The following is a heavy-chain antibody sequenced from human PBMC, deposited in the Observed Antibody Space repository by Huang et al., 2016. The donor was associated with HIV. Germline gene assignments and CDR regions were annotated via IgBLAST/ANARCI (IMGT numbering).Heavy chain of an antibody. Sequence: EVQLVESGGGLVQPGGSLRLSCAASGFTFSSYWMHWVRQAPGKGVGWGARINSDGSSSGYADSGKGRCTISRDKAKNTLYLQMNSLRAEDTAVYYCVRDPRIQSWLNYFDYWGQGTLVSVSS. CDR1: GFTFSSYW. V-gene: IGHV3-74*01. D-gene: IGHD3-22*01. J-gene: IGHJ4*02. CDR3: VRDPRIQSWLNYFDY. CDR2: INSDGSSS.